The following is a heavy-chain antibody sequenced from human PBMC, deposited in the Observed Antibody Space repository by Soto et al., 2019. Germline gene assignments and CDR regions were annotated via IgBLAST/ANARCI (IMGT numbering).Heavy chain of an antibody. CDR1: GFTFSSYS. D-gene: IGHD6-13*01. CDR2: ISGSGGST. J-gene: IGHJ6*02. CDR3: AKEVASSSWYINYYYYGMDV. Sequence: GGSLRLSCAASGFTFSSYSMSWVRQAPEKGLEWVSAISGSGGSTDYADSVKGRFTISTDNSKNTLYLQMNSLRAEDTAVYYCAKEVASSSWYINYYYYGMDVWGQGTTVTVSS. V-gene: IGHV3-23*01.